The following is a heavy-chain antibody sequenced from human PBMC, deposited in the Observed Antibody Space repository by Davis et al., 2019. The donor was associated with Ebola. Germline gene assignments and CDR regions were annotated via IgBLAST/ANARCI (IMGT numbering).Heavy chain of an antibody. CDR3: ARETPSSGWFVI. V-gene: IGHV4-59*01. J-gene: IGHJ3*02. CDR2: IFSGGST. Sequence: PGGSLRLSCTVSGASITSYFWSWIRQPPGKGLEWIGYIFSGGSTNYNPSLKSPVTISVDPSKNHLSLKLTSVTATDTAVYYCARETPSSGWFVIWGQGTMVTVSS. D-gene: IGHD6-19*01. CDR1: GASITSYF.